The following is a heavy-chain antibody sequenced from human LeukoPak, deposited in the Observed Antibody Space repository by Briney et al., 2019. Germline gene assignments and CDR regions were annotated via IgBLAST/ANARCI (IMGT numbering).Heavy chain of an antibody. CDR1: GYTFISNG. V-gene: IGHV1-18*01. CDR2: ISAYNGNT. D-gene: IGHD3-10*01. CDR3: ARRSYGSGSYYFDY. J-gene: IGHJ4*02. Sequence: APVKVSCKASGYTFISNGISWVRQAPGQGLEWMGWISAYNGNTNYAQKLQGRVTMTTDTSTSTAYMELRSLRSDDTAVYYCARRSYGSGSYYFDYWGQGTLVTVSS.